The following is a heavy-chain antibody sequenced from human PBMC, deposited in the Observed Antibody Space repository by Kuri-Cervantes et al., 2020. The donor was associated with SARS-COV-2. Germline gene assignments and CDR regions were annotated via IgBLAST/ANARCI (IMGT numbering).Heavy chain of an antibody. CDR2: ISYDGSNK. V-gene: IGHV3-30*03. CDR3: ARAFGGSYFNWFDP. CDR1: GFSFGDYS. Sequence: GGSLRLSCSASGFSFGDYSMNWVRQAPGKGLEWVALISYDGSNKYYADSVKGRFTISRDNSKNTLYLQMNSLRAEDTAVYYCARAFGGSYFNWFDPWGQGTLVTVSS. D-gene: IGHD1-26*01. J-gene: IGHJ5*02.